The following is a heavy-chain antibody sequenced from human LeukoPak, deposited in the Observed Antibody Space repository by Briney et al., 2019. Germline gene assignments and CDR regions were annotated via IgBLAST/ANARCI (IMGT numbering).Heavy chain of an antibody. CDR1: GFTFSSYA. J-gene: IGHJ4*02. D-gene: IGHD2-15*01. Sequence: SGGPLRLSCAASGFTFSSYAMSWVRQAPGKGLEWVSAISGSGVSTYYAPSVKGRFTISRDNSKNTPYLQMNSLRAEDTALYYCAKEGVVVTATRYYFDFWGQGTLVTVSS. V-gene: IGHV3-23*01. CDR3: AKEGVVVTATRYYFDF. CDR2: ISGSGVST.